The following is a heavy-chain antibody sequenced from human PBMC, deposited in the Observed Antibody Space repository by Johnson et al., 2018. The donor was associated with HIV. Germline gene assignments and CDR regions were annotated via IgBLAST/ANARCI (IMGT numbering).Heavy chain of an antibody. V-gene: IGHV3-11*04. Sequence: HVQLVESGGGLVQPGGSLRLSCAASGFSFSDYYMTWIRQAPGNGLEFVSYISSSGSTIYYADSVKGRFTISRDNAKNSLYLQLNSLRAEDTAVYYCAKDLGNWDSPRSAFDMWGQGTMVTVSS. CDR1: GFSFSDYY. D-gene: IGHD1/OR15-1a*01. CDR3: AKDLGNWDSPRSAFDM. CDR2: ISSSGSTI. J-gene: IGHJ3*02.